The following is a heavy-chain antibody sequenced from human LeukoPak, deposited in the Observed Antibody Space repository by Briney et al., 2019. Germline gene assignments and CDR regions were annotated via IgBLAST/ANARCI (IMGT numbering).Heavy chain of an antibody. V-gene: IGHV4-39*01. CDR2: FYYSGST. CDR1: GGSLISDNFY. J-gene: IGHJ4*02. CDR3: ARLRGTYYWYFDY. Sequence: SETLSLTCAVSGGSLISDNFYWGWIRPPPGKGLEWIGSFYYSGSTYYNPYRHSRLTIAVDTSKNRFALKLSSVTAADAAVYSCARLRGTYYWYFDYWGQGTLVTVSS. D-gene: IGHD1-26*01.